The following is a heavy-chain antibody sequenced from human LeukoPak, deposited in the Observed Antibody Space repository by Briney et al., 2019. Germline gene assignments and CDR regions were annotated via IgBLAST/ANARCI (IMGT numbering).Heavy chain of an antibody. V-gene: IGHV3-7*01. CDR2: IKQDGSEK. CDR1: GFTFSSYW. CDR3: ARFLAGSSWHDAFDI. Sequence: GGSLRLSCAASGFTFSSYWMSWVRQAPGKGLEWVANIKQDGSEKYYADSVKGRFTISRDNAKNSLYLQMNSLRAEDTAVYYCARFLAGSSWHDAFDIWGQGTMVTVSS. J-gene: IGHJ3*02. D-gene: IGHD6-13*01.